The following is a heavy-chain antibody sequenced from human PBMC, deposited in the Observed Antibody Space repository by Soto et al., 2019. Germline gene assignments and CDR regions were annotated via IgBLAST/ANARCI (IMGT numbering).Heavy chain of an antibody. J-gene: IGHJ6*02. D-gene: IGHD2-2*02. CDR2: IYSSGST. CDR3: ARFVRSCSGTTCYTRADV. Sequence: SETLSLTCTVSVGSFSSDTHYWSWILQPPGKPLEWIGFIYSSGSTNYNPSLKSRVTMSVDTSKNQFSLKLRSVIVADTAVYHCARFVRSCSGTTCYTRADVWGQGTTVTVSS. V-gene: IGHV4-61*01. CDR1: VGSFSSDTHY.